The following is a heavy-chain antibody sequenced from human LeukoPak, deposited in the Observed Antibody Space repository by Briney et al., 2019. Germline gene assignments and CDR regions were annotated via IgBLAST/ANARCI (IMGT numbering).Heavy chain of an antibody. J-gene: IGHJ4*02. CDR2: ISWNSGSI. V-gene: IGHV3-9*01. D-gene: IGHD5-12*01. CDR3: AKAVREWVRYYFDY. Sequence: HSGGSLRLSCAASGFTFDDYAMHWVRQAPGKGLEWVSGISWNSGSIGYADSVKGRFTISRDNSKNTLYLQMNSLRAEDTAVYYCAKAVREWVRYYFDYWGQGTLVTVSS. CDR1: GFTFDDYA.